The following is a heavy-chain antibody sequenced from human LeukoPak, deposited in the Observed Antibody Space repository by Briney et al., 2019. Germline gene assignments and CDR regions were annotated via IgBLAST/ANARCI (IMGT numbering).Heavy chain of an antibody. CDR3: ARFMAVAGGGGFDY. CDR2: IYTSGST. D-gene: IGHD6-19*01. J-gene: IGHJ4*02. CDR1: GGSISSYY. Sequence: SGTLSLTCTVSGGSISSYYWSWIRQPAGKGLEWIGRIYTSGSTNYNPSLKSRVTMSVDTSKNQFSLKLSSVTAADTAVYYCARFMAVAGGGGFDYWGQGTLVTVSS. V-gene: IGHV4-4*07.